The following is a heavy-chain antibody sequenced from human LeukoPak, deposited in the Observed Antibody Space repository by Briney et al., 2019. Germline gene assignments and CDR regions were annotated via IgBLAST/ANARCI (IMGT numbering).Heavy chain of an antibody. V-gene: IGHV3-7*01. Sequence: GGSLRLSCAASGFTLSSYWMSWVRQAPGKGLEWVANIKQDGSEKYYVDSVMGRFTISRDNAKNSLYLQMNSLRAEDTAVYYCARDKAHLAAAGFIDYWGQGTLVTVSS. D-gene: IGHD6-13*01. CDR2: IKQDGSEK. J-gene: IGHJ4*02. CDR1: GFTLSSYW. CDR3: ARDKAHLAAAGFIDY.